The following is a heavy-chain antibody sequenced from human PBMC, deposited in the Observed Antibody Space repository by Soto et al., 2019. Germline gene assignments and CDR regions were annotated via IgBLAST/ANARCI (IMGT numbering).Heavy chain of an antibody. CDR1: GDSVSGASYY. CDR2: IYYSGST. Sequence: PSETLSLTCTVSGDSVSGASYYWGWIRQPPGRGLEWIGYIYYSGSTTYNPSLKSRVTISVDTSKKQFSLKVSSMTAADTAVYYCARYYFDRNYFDYWGQGALVTVS. V-gene: IGHV4-61*01. CDR3: ARYYFDRNYFDY. D-gene: IGHD3-22*01. J-gene: IGHJ4*02.